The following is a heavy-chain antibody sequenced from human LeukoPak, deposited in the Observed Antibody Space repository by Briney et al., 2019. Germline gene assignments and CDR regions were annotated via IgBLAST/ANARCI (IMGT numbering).Heavy chain of an antibody. CDR1: GFTFDDYA. CDR3: AKDMTSGYSGYDLDY. V-gene: IGHV3-9*01. CDR2: ISWNSGSI. D-gene: IGHD5-12*01. J-gene: IGHJ4*02. Sequence: GGSLRLSCAASGFTFDDYAMHWVRQALGKGLEWVSGISWNSGSIGYADSVKGRFTISRDNAKNSLYLQMNSLRAEDTALYYCAKDMTSGYSGYDLDYWGQGTLVTVSS.